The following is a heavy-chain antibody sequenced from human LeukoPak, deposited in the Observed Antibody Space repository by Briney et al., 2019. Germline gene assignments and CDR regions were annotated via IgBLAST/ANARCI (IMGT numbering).Heavy chain of an antibody. V-gene: IGHV4-59*01. CDR1: GGSISSYY. D-gene: IGHD1-26*01. CDR2: IYYSGST. Sequence: SETLSLTCTVSGGSISSYYWSWIRQPPGKGLEWIGYIYYSGSTNYNPSLKSRVTISVDTSKNQFSLKLSSVTAADTAVYYCARVGVGEGSYSWDAFDIWGQGTMVTVSS. J-gene: IGHJ3*02. CDR3: ARVGVGEGSYSWDAFDI.